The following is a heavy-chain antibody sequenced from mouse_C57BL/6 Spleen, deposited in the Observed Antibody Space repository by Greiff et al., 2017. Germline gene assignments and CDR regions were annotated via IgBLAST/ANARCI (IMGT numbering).Heavy chain of an antibody. CDR1: GYTFTSYG. J-gene: IGHJ2*01. Sequence: QVQLQQSGAELARPGASVKLSCKASGYTFTSYGISWVKQRTGQGLEWIGEIYPRSGNTYYNEKFKGKATLTADKSSSTAYMELRSLTSEDSAVYFCARSANDYDVPDYWGQGTTLTVSS. V-gene: IGHV1-81*01. D-gene: IGHD2-4*01. CDR2: IYPRSGNT. CDR3: ARSANDYDVPDY.